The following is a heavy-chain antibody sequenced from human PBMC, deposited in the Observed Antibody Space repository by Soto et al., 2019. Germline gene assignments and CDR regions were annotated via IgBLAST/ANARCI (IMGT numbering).Heavy chain of an antibody. D-gene: IGHD3-22*01. V-gene: IGHV1-24*01. CDR2: FDPEDGET. CDR3: ATKDSYDSSGYYYLGDFDI. Sequence: ASVKVSCKVSGYTLTELSMHWVRQAPGKGLEWMGGFDPEDGETIYAQKFQGRVTMTEDTSTDTAYMELSSLRSEDTAVYYCATKDSYDSSGYYYLGDFDIWGQGTMVTVSS. CDR1: GYTLTELS. J-gene: IGHJ3*02.